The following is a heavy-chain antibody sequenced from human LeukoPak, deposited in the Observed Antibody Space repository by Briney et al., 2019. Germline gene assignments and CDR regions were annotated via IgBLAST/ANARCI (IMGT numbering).Heavy chain of an antibody. J-gene: IGHJ5*02. D-gene: IGHD4-17*01. V-gene: IGHV1-24*01. CDR1: GYPLTELS. CDR3: ATRTGDYQYNWFDP. Sequence: ASVKVSCKVSGYPLTELSMHWVRQAPGKGLEWMGGFDPEDGETIYAQKFQGRVTMTEDTSTDTAYMELSSLRSEDTAVYYCATRTGDYQYNWFDPWGQGTLVTVSS. CDR2: FDPEDGET.